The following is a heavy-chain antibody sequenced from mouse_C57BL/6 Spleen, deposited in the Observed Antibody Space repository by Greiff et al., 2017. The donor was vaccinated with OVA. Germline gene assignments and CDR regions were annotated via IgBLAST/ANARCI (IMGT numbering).Heavy chain of an antibody. V-gene: IGHV14-4*01. D-gene: IGHD2-3*01. CDR1: GFNIKDDY. J-gene: IGHJ3*01. Sequence: VQLQQSGAELVRPGASVKLSCTASGFNIKDDYMHWVKQRPEQGLEWIGWIDPENGDTEYASKFQGKATITADTSSNTAYLQHSSLTSEDTAVYYCTTDGHWFAYWGQGTLVTVSA. CDR3: TTDGHWFAY. CDR2: IDPENGDT.